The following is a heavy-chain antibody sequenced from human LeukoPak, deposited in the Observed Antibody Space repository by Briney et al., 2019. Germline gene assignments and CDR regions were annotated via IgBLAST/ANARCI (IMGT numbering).Heavy chain of an antibody. Sequence: GGSLRLSCAASGFTFSSYEMNWVRQAPGKGLEWVSYISSSGSTIYYADSVKGRFTISRDNAKNSLYLQMNSLRAEDTAVYYCARDRGVGQQLGRTLDYWGQGTLVTVSS. D-gene: IGHD6-13*01. J-gene: IGHJ4*02. V-gene: IGHV3-48*03. CDR1: GFTFSSYE. CDR2: ISSSGSTI. CDR3: ARDRGVGQQLGRTLDY.